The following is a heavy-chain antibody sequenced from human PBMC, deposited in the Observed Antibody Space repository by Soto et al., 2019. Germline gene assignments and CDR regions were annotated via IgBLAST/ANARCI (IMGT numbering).Heavy chain of an antibody. J-gene: IGHJ6*03. CDR2: ISAYNGNT. V-gene: IGHV1-18*01. Sequence: ASVKVSCKASGYTFTSYGISWVRQAPGQGLEWMGWISAYNGNTNYAQKLQGRVTMTTDTSTSTAYMELRSLRSDDTAVYYCARGSAVAGTYRYYYYYYMDGWGKGSTVTVAS. CDR3: ARGSAVAGTYRYYYYYYMDG. D-gene: IGHD6-19*01. CDR1: GYTFTSYG.